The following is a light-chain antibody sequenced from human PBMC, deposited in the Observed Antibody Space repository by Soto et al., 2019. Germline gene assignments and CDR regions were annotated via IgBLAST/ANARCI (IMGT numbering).Light chain of an antibody. CDR2: DAS. V-gene: IGKV1-5*01. J-gene: IGKJ1*01. Sequence: DIQMTQSPSSLSASVGDRVTITFLASQNISNYLNWYQQKPGKAPKLLIYDASSLGSGVPSRFSGSGSGTEFTLTINSLQPDDFATYYCQQYNSFSRTFGQGTKVDIK. CDR3: QQYNSFSRT. CDR1: QNISNY.